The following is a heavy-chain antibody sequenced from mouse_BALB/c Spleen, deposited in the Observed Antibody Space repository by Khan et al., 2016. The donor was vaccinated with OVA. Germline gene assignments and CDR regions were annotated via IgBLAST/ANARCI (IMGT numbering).Heavy chain of an antibody. J-gene: IGHJ3*01. D-gene: IGHD2-1*01. Sequence: QIQLVQSGPELKKPGETVKIPCKASGYTITDYSMHWVKQAPGKGLKWMGWINTETGEPTYADDFKGRFAFSLETSASTAYLQINNLKNEDTATYFCAGGGNSYWGQGTLVTVSA. V-gene: IGHV9-2-1*01. CDR3: AGGGNSY. CDR2: INTETGEP. CDR1: GYTITDYS.